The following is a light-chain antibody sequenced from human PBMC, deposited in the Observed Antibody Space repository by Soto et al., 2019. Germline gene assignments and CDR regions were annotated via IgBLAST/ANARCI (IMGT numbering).Light chain of an antibody. CDR3: QQYDGSSWT. CDR2: YTS. J-gene: IGKJ1*01. CDR1: QSVSSTS. Sequence: EIVLTQSPGTLSLSPGERATLSCRASQSVSSTSFAWYQLKPGQAPRLLIYYTSARAGGIPARFSGSGYGTDCILTYDRLEPEDFALYFCQQYDGSSWTFGQGTKVEI. V-gene: IGKV3-20*01.